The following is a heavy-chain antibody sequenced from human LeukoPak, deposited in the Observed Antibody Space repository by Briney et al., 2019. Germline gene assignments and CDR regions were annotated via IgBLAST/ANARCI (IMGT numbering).Heavy chain of an antibody. J-gene: IGHJ4*02. CDR3: AKGRGYYLDY. D-gene: IGHD3-22*01. V-gene: IGHV3-30*02. CDR2: IRHDGNSK. Sequence: GSLRLSCAASGFIFNTYDMYWVRQAPGKGLEWVTFIRHDGNSKHYADSVKGRFTISRDISKNTVYLQMNSPRHEDTAMYYCAKGRGYYLDYWGQGTLVTVSS. CDR1: GFIFNTYD.